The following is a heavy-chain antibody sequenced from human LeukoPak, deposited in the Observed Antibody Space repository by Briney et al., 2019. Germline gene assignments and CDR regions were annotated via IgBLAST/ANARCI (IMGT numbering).Heavy chain of an antibody. CDR1: GFSFSDHH. D-gene: IGHD1-14*01. Sequence: GGSLRLSCAASGFSFSDHHMDWVRQAPGKGLEWVGLSRRKANSYTTEYAPSVKDRFTISRDDSKNSLYLQMNSLKTEDTAMYYCTWRMTSNRYFDYWGQGILVTVSS. CDR2: SRRKANSYTT. J-gene: IGHJ4*02. V-gene: IGHV3-72*01. CDR3: TWRMTSNRYFDY.